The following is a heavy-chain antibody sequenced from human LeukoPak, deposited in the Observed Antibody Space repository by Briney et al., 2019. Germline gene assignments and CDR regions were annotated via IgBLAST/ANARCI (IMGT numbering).Heavy chain of an antibody. V-gene: IGHV3-21*01. D-gene: IGHD6-13*01. CDR3: AKKFGDGIVAAGLRFDP. Sequence: GGSLRLSCAASGFTFSSYSMNWVRQAPGKGLEWVSSISSSSSYIYYADSVKGRFTISRDNSKNTLYLQMNSLRAEDTAVYYCAKKFGDGIVAAGLRFDPWGQGTLVTVSS. CDR2: ISSSSSYI. CDR1: GFTFSSYS. J-gene: IGHJ5*02.